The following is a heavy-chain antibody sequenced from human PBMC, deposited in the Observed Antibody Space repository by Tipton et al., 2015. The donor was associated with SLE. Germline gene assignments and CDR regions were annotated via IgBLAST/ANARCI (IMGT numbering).Heavy chain of an antibody. Sequence: TLSLTCAVYGGSFSGYYWSWIRQPPGKGLEWIGEINHSGSTNYNLSLKSRVTISVDTSKNQFSLKLSSVTAADTAVYYCARAHYYDSSDYWGQGTLVTVSS. CDR1: GGSFSGYY. V-gene: IGHV4-34*01. D-gene: IGHD3-22*01. J-gene: IGHJ4*02. CDR3: ARAHYYDSSDY. CDR2: INHSGST.